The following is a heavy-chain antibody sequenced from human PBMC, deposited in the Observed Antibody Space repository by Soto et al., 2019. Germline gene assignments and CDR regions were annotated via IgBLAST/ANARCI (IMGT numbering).Heavy chain of an antibody. Sequence: ASVKVSCKASGYTFTSYGISWVRQAPGQGLEWMGWISAYNDNTNYAQKLQGRVTMTTDTSTSTAYMELRSLRSDDTAVYYCARDSIVVVPDDMHLYYYYGMDVWGQGTTVTVSS. V-gene: IGHV1-18*04. CDR2: ISAYNDNT. D-gene: IGHD2-2*01. CDR1: GYTFTSYG. J-gene: IGHJ6*02. CDR3: ARDSIVVVPDDMHLYYYYGMDV.